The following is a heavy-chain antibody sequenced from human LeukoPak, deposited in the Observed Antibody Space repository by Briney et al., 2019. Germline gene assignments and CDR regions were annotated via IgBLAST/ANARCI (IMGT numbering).Heavy chain of an antibody. CDR1: GDTSTSYW. V-gene: IGHV5-51*01. CDR2: IYPGDSET. CDR3: ARRATVPTGYYYYMDV. Sequence: GESLKISCKGSGDTSTSYWIGWVRQMPAKNLEWMGIIYPGDSETRYSPSFQGQVTISVDKSISTAYLQWRSLKASDTAIYYCARRATVPTGYYYYMDVWGKGTTVTVSS. D-gene: IGHD4-17*01. J-gene: IGHJ6*03.